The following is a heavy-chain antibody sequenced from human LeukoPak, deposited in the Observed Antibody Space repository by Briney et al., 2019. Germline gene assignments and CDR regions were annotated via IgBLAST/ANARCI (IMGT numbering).Heavy chain of an antibody. Sequence: PGGSLRLSCAASGFTFSSYWMSWVRQTPGKGLEWVANIKQDGSEKYYVDSVKGRFTISRDNAKNSLYLQMNSLRAEDTAVYYCARGQNKRYYDFWSGYSPPGHYWGQGTLVTVSS. J-gene: IGHJ4*02. V-gene: IGHV3-7*01. CDR1: GFTFSSYW. CDR2: IKQDGSEK. D-gene: IGHD3-3*01. CDR3: ARGQNKRYYDFWSGYSPPGHY.